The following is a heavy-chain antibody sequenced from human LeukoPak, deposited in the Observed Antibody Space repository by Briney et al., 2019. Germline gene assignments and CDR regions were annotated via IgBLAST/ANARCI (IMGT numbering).Heavy chain of an antibody. D-gene: IGHD3-3*01. Sequence: PGGSLRLSCAASGFTFSSSAMSWVRQAPGKGLEWVSGIGGSGAGTYYAVSVKGRFTISRDNSKNTLYLQMNSLRAEDTAVYYCAKDPGYDFWSGYYPNFDYWGQGTLVTVSS. CDR1: GFTFSSSA. J-gene: IGHJ4*02. V-gene: IGHV3-23*01. CDR3: AKDPGYDFWSGYYPNFDY. CDR2: IGGSGAGT.